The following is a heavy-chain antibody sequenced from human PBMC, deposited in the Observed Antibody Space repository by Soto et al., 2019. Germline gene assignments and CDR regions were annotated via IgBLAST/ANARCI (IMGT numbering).Heavy chain of an antibody. Sequence: GGSLRLSCATSGFTFSNYWMTWVRQAPGKGLEWLANIKQDGSQTYYMDSVKGRFTVSRDNAKNSVYLQMNSLRAEDTAVYYCARIGYSSSSNDFWGQGTLGTVSS. J-gene: IGHJ4*02. CDR2: IKQDGSQT. CDR1: GFTFSNYW. V-gene: IGHV3-7*05. CDR3: ARIGYSSSSNDF. D-gene: IGHD6-6*01.